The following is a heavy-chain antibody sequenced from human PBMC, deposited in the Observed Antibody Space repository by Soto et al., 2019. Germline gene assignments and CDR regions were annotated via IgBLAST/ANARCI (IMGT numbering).Heavy chain of an antibody. D-gene: IGHD2-15*01. CDR2: IKSKSDGGTT. V-gene: IGHV3-15*01. J-gene: IGHJ4*02. CDR1: GFTFSHAW. CDR3: TTVYCSDGRCYSGTVDY. Sequence: EVQLVESGGGLVKPEGSLRLSCAASGFTFSHAWVSWVRQAPGKGLEWVGRIKSKSDGGTTNYAAPVKGRFTISRDDSKNTLYLQIKSLKTDVTAVYYCTTVYCSDGRCYSGTVDYWGQGTLVTVSS.